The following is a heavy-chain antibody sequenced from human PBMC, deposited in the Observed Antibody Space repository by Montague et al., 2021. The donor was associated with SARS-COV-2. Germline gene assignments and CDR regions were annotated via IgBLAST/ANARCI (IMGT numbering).Heavy chain of an antibody. V-gene: IGHV4-34*01. D-gene: IGHD3-22*01. J-gene: IGHJ5*02. Sequence: SETLSLTCAVYGGSASDYYWSWIRQPPGKGLEWIGEINHSGSTNYNPSLKSRVTTSVDTSKSQFSLKLTSVTAADTAVYYCARGPRITMIVVVINDIRFDPRGQGDLVTVSS. CDR3: ARGPRITMIVVVINDIRFDP. CDR1: GGSASDYY. CDR2: INHSGST.